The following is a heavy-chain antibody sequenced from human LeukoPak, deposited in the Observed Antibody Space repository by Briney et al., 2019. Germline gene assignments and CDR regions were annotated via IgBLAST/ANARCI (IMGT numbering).Heavy chain of an antibody. V-gene: IGHV3-7*01. J-gene: IGHJ3*02. CDR1: GFPFSSYW. CDR2: IKQDGSES. Sequence: GGSLRLSCAASGFPFSSYWMTWVRQAPGTGLEWVANIKQDGSESYYLDSVKGRFTASRDNAKNTLYLQMNSLRAEDTAVYYCARGGHSSGWYWDAFDIWGQGTMVTVSS. D-gene: IGHD6-19*01. CDR3: ARGGHSSGWYWDAFDI.